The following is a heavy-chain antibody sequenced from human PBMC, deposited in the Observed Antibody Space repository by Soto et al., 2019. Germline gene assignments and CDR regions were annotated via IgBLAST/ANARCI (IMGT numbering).Heavy chain of an antibody. Sequence: PSETLSLTCTVSGVSISSSSHFWGWIRQPPGKGLEWIGTIYYGGSTYYNPSIKSRVTISVDTSKNQFSLTLSPVTAADTAVYYCARAPGQWLLRGKDCWGEGTLVTVPS. D-gene: IGHD6-19*01. CDR1: GVSISSSSHF. CDR3: ARAPGQWLLRGKDC. CDR2: IYYGGST. V-gene: IGHV4-39*01. J-gene: IGHJ4*02.